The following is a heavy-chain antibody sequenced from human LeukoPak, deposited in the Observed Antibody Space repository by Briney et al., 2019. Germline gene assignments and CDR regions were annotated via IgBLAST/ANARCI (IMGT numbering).Heavy chain of an antibody. CDR2: ISTYNGNT. D-gene: IGHD3-22*01. CDR1: GYTFTSYG. Sequence: ASVKVSCKASGYTFTSYGITWVRQAPGQGLEWMGWISTYNGNTNNAQKLQGRVTMTTDTSTSTAYMELRSLRSDDTAVYYCARVYNYYDTSGYYLGNYFDYWGRGILVTVSS. V-gene: IGHV1-18*01. J-gene: IGHJ4*02. CDR3: ARVYNYYDTSGYYLGNYFDY.